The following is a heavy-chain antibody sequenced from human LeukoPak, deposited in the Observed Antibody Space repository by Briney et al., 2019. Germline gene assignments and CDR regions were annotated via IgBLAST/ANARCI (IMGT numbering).Heavy chain of an antibody. CDR3: ARGLSGISMIYYYYYMDV. Sequence: PGGSLRLSCAASGFTFSTYAMSWVRQAPGKGLEWVSYISSSGSTIYYADSVKGRFTISRDNAKNSLYLQMNSLRAEDTAVYYCARGLSGISMIYYYYYMDVWGKGTTVTVSS. J-gene: IGHJ6*03. CDR1: GFTFSTYA. CDR2: ISSSGSTI. D-gene: IGHD3-16*01. V-gene: IGHV3-48*03.